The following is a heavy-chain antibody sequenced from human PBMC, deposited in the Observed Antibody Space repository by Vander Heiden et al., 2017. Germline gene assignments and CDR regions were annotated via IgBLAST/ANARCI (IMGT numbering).Heavy chain of an antibody. Sequence: QVQLQESGPGLVKPSQTLSLTCTVSGGSISSGGYYWSWIRQHPGKGLEWIGYTYYSGSTYYNPALKSRVTISVDTSKNQFSLKLSSVTAADTAVYYCASAWVGWGFYWYFDLWGRGTLVTVSS. V-gene: IGHV4-31*03. CDR2: TYYSGST. D-gene: IGHD3-16*01. CDR3: ASAWVGWGFYWYFDL. J-gene: IGHJ2*01. CDR1: GGSISSGGYY.